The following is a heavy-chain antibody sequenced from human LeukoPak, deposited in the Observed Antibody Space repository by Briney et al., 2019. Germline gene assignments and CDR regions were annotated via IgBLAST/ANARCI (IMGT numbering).Heavy chain of an antibody. V-gene: IGHV1-2*02. CDR2: INPNSGGT. J-gene: IGHJ4*02. D-gene: IGHD6-19*01. CDR1: GYTFTGYY. CDR3: ATEHGIAVAGRDY. Sequence: SSVKVSCKASGYTFTGYYMHWVRKAPGQGLEWMGWINPNSGGTNYAQKFQGRVTMTRDTSISTAYMELSRLRSDDTAVYYCATEHGIAVAGRDYWGQGTLVTVSS.